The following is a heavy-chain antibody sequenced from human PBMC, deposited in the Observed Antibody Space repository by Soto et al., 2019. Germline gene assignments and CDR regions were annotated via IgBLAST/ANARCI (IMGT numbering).Heavy chain of an antibody. CDR3: AKRDVYIVGDV. CDR2: ITSKRYGGTT. D-gene: IGHD2-15*01. Sequence: GGSLRLSCTASGFTFGDYAMIWFRQAPGKGLEWVGFITSKRYGGTTEYAASVKGRFTISRDDSKSIAYLQMNSLKIDDTAVYHCAKRDVYIVGDVWGKGTTVTVSS. CDR1: GFTFGDYA. J-gene: IGHJ6*04. V-gene: IGHV3-49*03.